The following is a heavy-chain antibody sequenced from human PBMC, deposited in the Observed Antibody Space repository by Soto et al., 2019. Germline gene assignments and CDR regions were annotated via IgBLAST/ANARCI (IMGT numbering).Heavy chain of an antibody. V-gene: IGHV1-18*01. CDR2: ISAYNGNT. CDR1: GYTFTSYG. Sequence: QVQLVQSGAEVKKPGASVKVSCKASGYTFTSYGISWVRQAPGQGLEWMGWISAYNGNTNYAQKLQGRVTMTTDTSTSTAYMELRSPRSDDTTVYYCARAPDYGDYDGYFDYWGQGTLVTVSS. D-gene: IGHD4-17*01. CDR3: ARAPDYGDYDGYFDY. J-gene: IGHJ4*02.